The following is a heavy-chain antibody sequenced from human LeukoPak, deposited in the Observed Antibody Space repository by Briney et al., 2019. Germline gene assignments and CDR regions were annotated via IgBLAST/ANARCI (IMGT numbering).Heavy chain of an antibody. CDR2: IYYTGST. CDR1: GGSISSYY. Sequence: SETLSLTCTVSGGSISSYYWTWIRQPPGKGLEWIGYIYYTGSTDFNPSLKSRLTISLDTSKNQFSLKLSSVTAADTAVYYCARERAGWAFDCWGQGTLVTVSS. CDR3: ARERAGWAFDC. J-gene: IGHJ4*02. V-gene: IGHV4-59*01. D-gene: IGHD3-16*01.